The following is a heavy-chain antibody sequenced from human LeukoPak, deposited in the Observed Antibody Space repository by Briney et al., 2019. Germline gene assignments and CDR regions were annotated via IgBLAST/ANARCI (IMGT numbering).Heavy chain of an antibody. J-gene: IGHJ3*01. V-gene: IGHV3-23*01. CDR1: GFDFNTFA. CDR2: ISASGSRT. CDR3: ARDRSPHYYDSSGYGAFNV. D-gene: IGHD3-22*01. Sequence: GGSLRLSCTSSGFDFNTFAMNWVRQAPGKGLEWVSGISASGSRTYYGGAAKGRFTIPRDDSKNMLFLDMNNLRAEDTARYFCARDRSPHYYDSSGYGAFNVWGQGTMVTVSS.